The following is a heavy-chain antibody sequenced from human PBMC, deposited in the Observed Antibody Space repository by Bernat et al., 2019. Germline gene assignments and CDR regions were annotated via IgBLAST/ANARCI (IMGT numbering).Heavy chain of an antibody. Sequence: QLQLQESGPGLVKPSETLSLTCIVSGGSISSSSYYWGWIRQPPGKGLEWIGSIYYSGSTYYNPSLKSRVTISVDTSKNQFSLKLTSVTAADTAVYYCARHSAVTAFYFQHWGQGTLVTVSS. CDR2: IYYSGST. CDR3: ARHSAVTAFYFQH. V-gene: IGHV4-39*01. D-gene: IGHD2-21*02. J-gene: IGHJ1*01. CDR1: GGSISSSSYY.